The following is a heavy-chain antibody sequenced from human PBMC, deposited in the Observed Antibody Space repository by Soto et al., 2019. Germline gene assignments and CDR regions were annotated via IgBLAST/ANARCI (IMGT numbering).Heavy chain of an antibody. Sequence: ASVRVSCKASGYTFTTYDINWVRQATGQRLEWMGWMNPNSANTGYAQNFQGRVTMTRNTSISTAYMELRSLRSEDTAVYFCARGNKITGYYGMDVWGQGTTVTVSS. D-gene: IGHD1-20*01. CDR1: GYTFTTYD. J-gene: IGHJ6*02. CDR2: MNPNSANT. CDR3: ARGNKITGYYGMDV. V-gene: IGHV1-8*01.